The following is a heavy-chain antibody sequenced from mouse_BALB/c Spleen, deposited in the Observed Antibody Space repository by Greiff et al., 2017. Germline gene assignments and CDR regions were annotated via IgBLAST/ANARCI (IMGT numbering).Heavy chain of an antibody. V-gene: IGHV5-2*01. CDR2: INSDGGST. J-gene: IGHJ4*01. CDR3: ARQWDYYAMDY. CDR1: EYEFPSHD. Sequence: EVKLVESGGGLVQPGESLKLSCESNEYEFPSHDMSWVRKTPEKRLELVAAINSDGGSTYYPDTMERRFIISRDNTKKTLYLHMSSLRAEDAALYYCARQWDYYAMDYWGQGTSVTVSS.